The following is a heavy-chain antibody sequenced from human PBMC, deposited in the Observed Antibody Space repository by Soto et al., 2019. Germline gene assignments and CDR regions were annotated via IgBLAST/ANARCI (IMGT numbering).Heavy chain of an antibody. D-gene: IGHD3-3*01. V-gene: IGHV3-7*05. Sequence: GGSLRLSCAASGFTFSSYWMSWVRQAPGKGLEWVANIKQDGSEKYYVDSVKGRFTISRDNAKNSLYLQMNSLRAEDTAVYYCARGLSEGDFWSGYYYYGMDVWGQGTTVTV. CDR1: GFTFSSYW. J-gene: IGHJ6*02. CDR3: ARGLSEGDFWSGYYYYGMDV. CDR2: IKQDGSEK.